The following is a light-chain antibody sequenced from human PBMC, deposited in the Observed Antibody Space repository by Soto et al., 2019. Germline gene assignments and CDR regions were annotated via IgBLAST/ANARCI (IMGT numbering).Light chain of an antibody. V-gene: IGKV3-20*01. J-gene: IGKJ2*01. CDR2: GAS. Sequence: EIVLTQSPGTLSLSPGERATLSCRASQSVSSSYLAWYQQKPGQAPSLLIYGASSRATGIPDRFSGSGSGTDFTLTISRLEPEDFAVYYCQQYGSPPQYTFGHGTKLEIK. CDR3: QQYGSPPQYT. CDR1: QSVSSSY.